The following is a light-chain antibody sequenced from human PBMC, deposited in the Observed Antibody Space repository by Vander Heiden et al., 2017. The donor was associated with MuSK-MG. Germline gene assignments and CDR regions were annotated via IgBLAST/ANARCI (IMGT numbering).Light chain of an antibody. CDR1: NIGSKS. V-gene: IGLV3-21*04. Sequence: SYVLTQPPSVSVAPGKTARITCGGNNIGSKSVHWYQQKPGQAPVLVIYYDSDRPSGIPERFSGSNSGNTATLTISRVEAGDEADYYCQVWDSSSDHPGVFGTGTKVTV. CDR2: YDS. CDR3: QVWDSSSDHPGV. J-gene: IGLJ1*01.